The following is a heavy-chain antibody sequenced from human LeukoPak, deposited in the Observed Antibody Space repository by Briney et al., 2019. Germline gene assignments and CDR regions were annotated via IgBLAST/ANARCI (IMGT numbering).Heavy chain of an antibody. CDR3: AKDGGGSAYFQH. D-gene: IGHD2-15*01. V-gene: IGHV3-23*01. CDR2: IRARSDIP. Sequence: GGSLRLSCAASGFTFSSYAMGGVRQAPGKGLEGFSVIRARSDIPSYADSVKGRFTISRDTSKNTLYLQMNSLRAEDTAVYYCAKDGGGSAYFQHWGQGTLVTVSS. J-gene: IGHJ1*01. CDR1: GFTFSSYA.